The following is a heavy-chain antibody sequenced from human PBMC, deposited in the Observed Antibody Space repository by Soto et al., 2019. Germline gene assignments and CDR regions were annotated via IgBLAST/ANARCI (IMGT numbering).Heavy chain of an antibody. CDR1: GDSISRSIYY. CDR2: IYYSGST. J-gene: IGHJ4*02. CDR3: ARQSYDSSDYFDY. Sequence: PSETLSLTCTVSGDSISRSIYYWGWIRQPPGKGLEWIGSIYYSGSTYYNPSLKSRVTISVDTSRIHFSLKLISVTAADTAIYYCARQSYDSSDYFDYWGQGTLVTVSS. D-gene: IGHD3-22*01. V-gene: IGHV4-39*01.